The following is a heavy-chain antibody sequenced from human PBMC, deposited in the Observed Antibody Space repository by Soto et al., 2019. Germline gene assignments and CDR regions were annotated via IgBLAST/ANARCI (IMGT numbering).Heavy chain of an antibody. J-gene: IGHJ4*02. V-gene: IGHV1-69*13. Sequence: ASVKVSCKASGGTFSSYAISWVRQAPGQGLEWMGGIIPIFGTANYAQKFQGRVTITADESTSTAYMELSSLRSEDTAVYYCDPGIAAAGTILDYWGQGTLVTVSS. D-gene: IGHD6-13*01. CDR3: DPGIAAAGTILDY. CDR2: IIPIFGTA. CDR1: GGTFSSYA.